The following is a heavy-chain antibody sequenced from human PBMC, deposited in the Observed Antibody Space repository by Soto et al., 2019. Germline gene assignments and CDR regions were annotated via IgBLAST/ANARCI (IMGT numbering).Heavy chain of an antibody. Sequence: ASVKVSCKASGYTFTGYYMHWVRQAPGQGLEWMGWINPNSGGTNYAQKFQGWVTMTRDTSISTAYMELSRLRSDDTAVYYCARERIAAPRYDSHVYYYYYYMDVWGKGTTVTVSS. D-gene: IGHD6-6*01. CDR2: INPNSGGT. CDR1: GYTFTGYY. J-gene: IGHJ6*03. V-gene: IGHV1-2*04. CDR3: ARERIAAPRYDSHVYYYYYYMDV.